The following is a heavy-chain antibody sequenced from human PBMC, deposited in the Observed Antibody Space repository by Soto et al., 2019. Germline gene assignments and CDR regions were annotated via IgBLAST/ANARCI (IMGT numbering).Heavy chain of an antibody. CDR1: CGSISKSSYY. V-gene: IGHV4-39*01. Sequence: SETLSLTCTVSCGSISKSSYYWVWIRQPPGKGLEWVGSMSYSGSTYYNPSLKSRVAISVDTSKNQLSLQVSSVTAADTAVYYCSRRAPEGFDPWGQGTLVTVSS. CDR3: SRRAPEGFDP. CDR2: MSYSGST. J-gene: IGHJ5*02.